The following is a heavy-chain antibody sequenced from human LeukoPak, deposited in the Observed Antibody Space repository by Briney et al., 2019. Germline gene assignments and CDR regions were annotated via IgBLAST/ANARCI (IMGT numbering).Heavy chain of an antibody. D-gene: IGHD3-22*01. CDR2: IYYSGST. Sequence: SETLSLTCTVSGGSISSSSYYWGWIRQPPGKGLEWIGSIYYSGSTYHNPSLKSRVTISVDTSKNQFSLKLSSVTAADTAVYYCAGLARVRYYYYGMDVWGQGTTVTVSS. CDR1: GGSISSSSYY. V-gene: IGHV4-39*07. CDR3: AGLARVRYYYYGMDV. J-gene: IGHJ6*02.